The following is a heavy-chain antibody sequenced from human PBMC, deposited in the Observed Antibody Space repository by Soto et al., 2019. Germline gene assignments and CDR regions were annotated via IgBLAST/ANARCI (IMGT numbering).Heavy chain of an antibody. D-gene: IGHD6-13*01. CDR2: INWNSGSI. V-gene: IGHV3-9*01. J-gene: IGHJ1*01. CDR1: GFTFDDYA. Sequence: ESGGGLVQPGRSPRLSCAASGFTFDDYAMHWVRQVPGKGLEWVSGINWNSGSIGYADSVKGRFAISRDNAKNSLHLQMNSLRAEDTAFYYCVKDESINWYSGHFRHWGQGTLVTVSS. CDR3: VKDESINWYSGHFRH.